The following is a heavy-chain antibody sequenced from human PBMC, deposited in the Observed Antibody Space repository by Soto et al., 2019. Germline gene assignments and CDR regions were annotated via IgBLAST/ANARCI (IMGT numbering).Heavy chain of an antibody. D-gene: IGHD1-1*01. J-gene: IGHJ4*02. CDR3: TRSEYDPIFDY. CDR1: GYTFTSYW. CDR2: INPSAGTT. V-gene: IGHV1-46*03. Sequence: QVQLVQSGAEVKKPGASVKVSCKASGYTFTSYWMHWVRQAPGQGLEWMGIINPSAGTTNYAQKSQGRVTMTRDTSPSTVYMDLSSLRSEDTAVYYCTRSEYDPIFDYWGQGTLVTVSS.